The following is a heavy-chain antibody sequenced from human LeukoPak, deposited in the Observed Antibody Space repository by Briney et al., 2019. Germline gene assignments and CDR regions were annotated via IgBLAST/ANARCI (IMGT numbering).Heavy chain of an antibody. J-gene: IGHJ4*02. CDR1: GGSISSGSYY. CDR2: IYTSGNT. CDR3: ALSIVGAPFDY. V-gene: IGHV4-61*02. D-gene: IGHD1-26*01. Sequence: PSQTLSLTCTVSGGSISSGSYYWSWIRQPAGKGLEWIGRIYTSGNTNYNPSLKSRVTISVDTSKKQISLRLSSVTAADTAVYYCALSIVGAPFDYWGQGTLVTVSS.